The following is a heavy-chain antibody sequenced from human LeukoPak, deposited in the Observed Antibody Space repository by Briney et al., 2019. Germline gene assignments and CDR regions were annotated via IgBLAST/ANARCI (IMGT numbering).Heavy chain of an antibody. CDR2: ISWNSGSI. CDR1: GFTFDDYA. D-gene: IGHD3-10*01. J-gene: IGHJ4*02. V-gene: IGHV3-9*01. CDR3: AKGATMVRGVITEAFDY. Sequence: GGSLRLSCAASGFTFDDYAMHWVRQAPGKGLEWVSGISWNSGSIGYADSVKGRFTISRDNAKNSLHLQMNSLRAEDTALYYCAKGATMVRGVITEAFDYWGQGTLVTVSS.